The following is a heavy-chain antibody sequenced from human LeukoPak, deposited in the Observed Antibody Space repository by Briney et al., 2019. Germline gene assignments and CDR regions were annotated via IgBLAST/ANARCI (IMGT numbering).Heavy chain of an antibody. CDR3: ARRPPVYYSGSGSYYNGGFDY. D-gene: IGHD3-10*01. J-gene: IGHJ4*02. CDR2: INHSGST. V-gene: IGHV4-34*01. CDR1: GGSFSGYY. Sequence: PSETLSLTCAVYGGSFSGYYWSWIRQPPGKGLEYIGEINHSGSTNYNPSLESRVTISVDTSKNQFSLKLTSVTAADTAVYYCARRPPVYYSGSGSYYNGGFDYWGQGTLVTVSS.